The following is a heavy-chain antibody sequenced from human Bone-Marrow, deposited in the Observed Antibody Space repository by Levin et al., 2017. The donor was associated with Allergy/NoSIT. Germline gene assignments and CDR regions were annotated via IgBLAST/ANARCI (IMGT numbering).Heavy chain of an antibody. V-gene: IGHV3-23*01. Sequence: GGSLRLSCAASGFTFISYAINWVRQAPGKGLEWVSGISGSGGNTYYADSVKGRFTISRDNSKSTVYLQMNSLRAEDTAVYYCAKRRKSESSGYLGNWFDTWGQGTLVTVSS. CDR3: AKRRKSESSGYLGNWFDT. D-gene: IGHD6-19*01. J-gene: IGHJ5*02. CDR2: ISGSGGNT. CDR1: GFTFISYA.